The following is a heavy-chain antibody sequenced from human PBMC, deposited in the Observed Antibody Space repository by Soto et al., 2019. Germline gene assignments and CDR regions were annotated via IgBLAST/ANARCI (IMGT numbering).Heavy chain of an antibody. Sequence: SETLSLTCTVSGASISVYSWSWIRPPPGKGLEWIGYIYYSGSTNYNPSLKSRVAISVDTSKNQFSLNLSSVTAADTAVYYCARSTDSSGWRFDSWGQGTQVTVSS. J-gene: IGHJ4*02. D-gene: IGHD6-19*01. CDR3: ARSTDSSGWRFDS. CDR1: GASISVYS. CDR2: IYYSGST. V-gene: IGHV4-59*01.